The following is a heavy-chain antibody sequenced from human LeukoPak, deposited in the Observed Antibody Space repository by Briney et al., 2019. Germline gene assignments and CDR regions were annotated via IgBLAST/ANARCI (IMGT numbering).Heavy chain of an antibody. J-gene: IGHJ4*02. D-gene: IGHD3-10*01. CDR1: GGSVSSGSYY. V-gene: IGHV4-61*01. Sequence: PSETLSLTCIVSGGSVSSGSYYWSWIRQPPGKGLEWIGYIYYSGSTDYNPSLKSRVTISVDTSKNQFSLKLSSVTAADTAVYLCARGSGSGVPFDYWGQGTLVTVSP. CDR3: ARGSGSGVPFDY. CDR2: IYYSGST.